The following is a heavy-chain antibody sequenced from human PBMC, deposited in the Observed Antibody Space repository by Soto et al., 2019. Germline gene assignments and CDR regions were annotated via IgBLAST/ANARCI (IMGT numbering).Heavy chain of an antibody. Sequence: SETLSLTCSVSGDSISSVNHYWSWIRQHPGKGLEWIGYIYYSGSTYYNPSLKSRVTLSVDTSKNQFSLNLRSVTAADTAVYYCARMAEVRWLDPWGQGTRVTVSS. D-gene: IGHD3-10*01. CDR2: IYYSGST. CDR3: ARMAEVRWLDP. V-gene: IGHV4-31*03. J-gene: IGHJ5*02. CDR1: GDSISSVNHY.